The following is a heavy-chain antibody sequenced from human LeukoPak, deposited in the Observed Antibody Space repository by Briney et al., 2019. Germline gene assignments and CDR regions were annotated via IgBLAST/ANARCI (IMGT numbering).Heavy chain of an antibody. CDR1: GFSVTNSA. Sequence: PGGSLRLSCAASGFSVTNSAMSWVRQAPGKGLEGVSVISVSGGGTYYADSVEGRFTISRDNSKNTLYLQMDSLRAEDTAVYYCAKAAYYYGSGRDPFDYWGQGTLVTVSS. CDR2: ISVSGGGT. D-gene: IGHD3-10*01. J-gene: IGHJ4*02. CDR3: AKAAYYYGSGRDPFDY. V-gene: IGHV3-23*01.